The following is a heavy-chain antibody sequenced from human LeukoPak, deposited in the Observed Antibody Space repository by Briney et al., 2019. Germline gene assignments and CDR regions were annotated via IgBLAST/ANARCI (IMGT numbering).Heavy chain of an antibody. V-gene: IGHV5-51*01. Sequence: GESLQISCKGSGYSFTHYWIGWVRQMPGKGLEWMGRIYPGDSDTRYSPSFQGQVTVSADTSISTAYLQWSSLKASDTAIYYCARHHFDILTGYSFWYFDLWGSGTLVTVSS. D-gene: IGHD3-9*01. CDR1: GYSFTHYW. CDR3: ARHHFDILTGYSFWYFDL. J-gene: IGHJ2*01. CDR2: IYPGDSDT.